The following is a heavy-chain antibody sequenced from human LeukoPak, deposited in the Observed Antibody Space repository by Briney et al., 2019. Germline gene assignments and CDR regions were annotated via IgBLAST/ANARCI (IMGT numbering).Heavy chain of an antibody. CDR2: ISAYNGNT. Sequence: ASVRVSCKASGYTFTSYGISWVRQAPGQGLEWMGWISAYNGNTNYAQKLQGRVTMTTDTSTSTAYMELSSLRSEDTAVYYCARGHFGDSSSWYPWGQGTLVTVSS. CDR3: ARGHFGDSSSWYP. CDR1: GYTFTSYG. D-gene: IGHD6-13*01. V-gene: IGHV1-18*01. J-gene: IGHJ5*02.